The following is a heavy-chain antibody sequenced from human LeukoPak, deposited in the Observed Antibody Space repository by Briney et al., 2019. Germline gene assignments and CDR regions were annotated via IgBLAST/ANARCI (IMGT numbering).Heavy chain of an antibody. CDR1: GFTFTSSA. CDR2: IVVGSGNT. V-gene: IGHV1-58*01. Sequence: SVKVSCKASGFTFTSSAVQWVRQARGQRLEWIGWIVVGSGNTNYAQKFQERVTITRDMSTSTAYMELSSLRSEDTAVYYCAAREIVVVPAAIRIDPWGQGTLVTVSS. J-gene: IGHJ5*02. CDR3: AAREIVVVPAAIRIDP. D-gene: IGHD2-2*01.